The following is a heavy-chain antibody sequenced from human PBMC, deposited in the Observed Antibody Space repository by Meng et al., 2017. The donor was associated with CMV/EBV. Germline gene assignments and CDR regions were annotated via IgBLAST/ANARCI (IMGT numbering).Heavy chain of an antibody. CDR1: GYTFTGYY. Sequence: GESLKISYKASGYTFTGYYMHWVRQAPGQGLEWMGWINPNSGGTNYAQKFQGRVTMTRDTSISTAYMELSRLRSDDTAVYYCARSAPYCSGGSCFFYWGQGTLVTVSS. D-gene: IGHD2-15*01. J-gene: IGHJ4*02. CDR2: INPNSGGT. CDR3: ARSAPYCSGGSCFFY. V-gene: IGHV1-2*02.